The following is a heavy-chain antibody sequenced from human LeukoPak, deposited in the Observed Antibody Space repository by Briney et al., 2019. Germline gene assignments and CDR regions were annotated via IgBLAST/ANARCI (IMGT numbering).Heavy chain of an antibody. D-gene: IGHD6-13*01. J-gene: IGHJ5*02. Sequence: SETLSLTCTVSGGSISSYYWSWIRQPPGKGLEWLGYIYYRGSPNYNPSLKSRVTISVDTSKNQFYLKLSSVTAADTAVYYCARGVISIAAAGRNWFDPWGQGTLVTVSS. CDR3: ARGVISIAAAGRNWFDP. CDR2: IYYRGSP. CDR1: GGSISSYY. V-gene: IGHV4-59*01.